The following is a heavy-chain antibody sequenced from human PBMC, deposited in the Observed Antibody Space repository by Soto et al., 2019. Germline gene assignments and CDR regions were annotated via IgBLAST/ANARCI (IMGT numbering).Heavy chain of an antibody. CDR3: ARHPEYYYGSGSHLNY. D-gene: IGHD3-10*01. V-gene: IGHV4-39*01. Sequence: PSETLSLTCTVSGGSISSSSYYWGWIRQPPGKGLEWIGSIYYSGSTYYNPSLKSRVTISVDTSKNQFSLKLSSVTAADTAVYYCARHPEYYYGSGSHLNYWGQGTLVTVSS. J-gene: IGHJ4*02. CDR2: IYYSGST. CDR1: GGSISSSSYY.